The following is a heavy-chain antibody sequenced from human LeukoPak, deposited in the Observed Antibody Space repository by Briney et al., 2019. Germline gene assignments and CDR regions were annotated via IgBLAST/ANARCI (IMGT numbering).Heavy chain of an antibody. J-gene: IGHJ4*02. Sequence: ASVKVSCKASGYTFTGYYMHWVRQAPGQGLEWMGWINPNSGGTNYAQKFQGRVTMTRNTSISTAYMELSSLRSEDTAVYYCARGHEYGSGSLHWGQGTLVTVSS. CDR3: ARGHEYGSGSLH. CDR2: INPNSGGT. CDR1: GYTFTGYY. V-gene: IGHV1-2*02. D-gene: IGHD3-10*01.